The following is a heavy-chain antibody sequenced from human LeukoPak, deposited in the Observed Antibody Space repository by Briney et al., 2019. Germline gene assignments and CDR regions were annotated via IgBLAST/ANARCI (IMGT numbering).Heavy chain of an antibody. V-gene: IGHV3-15*01. D-gene: IGHD2-15*01. J-gene: IGHJ4*02. CDR2: IKSKTDGGET. CDR3: TADMPASSRAADY. Sequence: GGSLRLSCAASGFTFSDAWMSWVRQAPGMGLEWVGRIKSKTDGGETGYSAPVKGRFTISRDDSKNTLYLQMNSLKTEDTAVYYCTADMPASSRAADYWGQGTLVTVSS. CDR1: GFTFSDAW.